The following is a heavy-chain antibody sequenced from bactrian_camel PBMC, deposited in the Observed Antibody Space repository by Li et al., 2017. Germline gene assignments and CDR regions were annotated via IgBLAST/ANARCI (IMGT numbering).Heavy chain of an antibody. CDR3: AAEPRESAS. CDR1: GYTLDDSD. J-gene: IGHJ6*01. V-gene: IGHV3S63*01. Sequence: HVQLVESGGGSVQAGETLTLACTASGYTLDDSDVAWYRQAPGNECERVSTIYSDSTPYYADSVKGRFTISQDKAKNTLYLQMNSLKPQDTAVYHCAAEPRESASWGQGTQVTVS. CDR2: IYSDSTP.